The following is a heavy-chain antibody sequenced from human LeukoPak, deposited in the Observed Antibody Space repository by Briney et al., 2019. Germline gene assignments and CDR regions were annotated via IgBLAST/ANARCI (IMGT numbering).Heavy chain of an antibody. D-gene: IGHD3-16*01. Sequence: SETLSLTCTVSGGSISTYYWSWIRQPAGKGLEWIGRIHTIGSTDYNPSLKSRVTMSVDTSKNQFSLKLSSVTAADTAVYYCARVGDYALKDWGQGTLVTVSS. V-gene: IGHV4-4*07. CDR1: GGSISTYY. CDR2: IHTIGST. J-gene: IGHJ4*02. CDR3: ARVGDYALKD.